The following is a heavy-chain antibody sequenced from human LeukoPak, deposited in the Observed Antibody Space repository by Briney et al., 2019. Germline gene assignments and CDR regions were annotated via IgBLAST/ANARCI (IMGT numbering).Heavy chain of an antibody. D-gene: IGHD6-19*01. CDR1: GGFISSYSYY. Sequence: SETLSLTCTVSGGFISSYSYYWGWIRQPPGKGLEWIGSIYYGGSSYYNPSFKGRVTISIDASQNQFSLTLSSVTAADTAVYFCAMLRYSSGWNYFDYWGQGTLVTVSS. CDR2: IYYGGSS. J-gene: IGHJ4*02. V-gene: IGHV4-39*01. CDR3: AMLRYSSGWNYFDY.